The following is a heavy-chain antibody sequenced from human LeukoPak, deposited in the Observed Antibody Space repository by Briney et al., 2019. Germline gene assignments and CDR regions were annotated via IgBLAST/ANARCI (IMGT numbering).Heavy chain of an antibody. D-gene: IGHD6-6*01. CDR3: ARDAEYSSSSGGGFDY. V-gene: IGHV3-30*03. Sequence: GRSLRLSCAASGFTFSSYGMHWVRQAPGKGLEWVAVISYDGSNKYYADSVKGRFTISRDNSKNTLYLQMNSLRAEDTAVYYCARDAEYSSSSGGGFDYWGQGTLVTVSS. J-gene: IGHJ4*02. CDR1: GFTFSSYG. CDR2: ISYDGSNK.